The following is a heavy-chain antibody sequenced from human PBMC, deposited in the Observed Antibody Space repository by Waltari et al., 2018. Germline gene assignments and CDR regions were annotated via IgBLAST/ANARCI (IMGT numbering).Heavy chain of an antibody. D-gene: IGHD6-19*01. CDR1: GGSISSYY. Sequence: QVQLQESGPGLVKPSETLSLTCTVSGGSISSYYWSWIRQPAGKGLEWIGRIYSSGSTNYNPSLKSRVSMSVDTSKNQLSLKLSSVTAADTAVYYCAREQSSGWYYFDYWGQGTLVTVPS. CDR3: AREQSSGWYYFDY. J-gene: IGHJ4*02. V-gene: IGHV4-4*07. CDR2: IYSSGST.